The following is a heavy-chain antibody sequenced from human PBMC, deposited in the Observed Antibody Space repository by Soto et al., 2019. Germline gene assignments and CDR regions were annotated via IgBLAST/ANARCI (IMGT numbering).Heavy chain of an antibody. Sequence: LESGGGFVQPGGSLRPSCAAPGFTFSNCAMSWVRQAPGKGLEWVSIISGDGGSIYYADSVKGRFTISRDNSRNTLSLQMSSLRADDTAVYYCVKAVGPTAPSSRIFDYWGQGTLVTVSS. D-gene: IGHD1-26*01. CDR3: VKAVGPTAPSSRIFDY. V-gene: IGHV3-23*01. CDR1: GFTFSNCA. CDR2: ISGDGGSI. J-gene: IGHJ4*02.